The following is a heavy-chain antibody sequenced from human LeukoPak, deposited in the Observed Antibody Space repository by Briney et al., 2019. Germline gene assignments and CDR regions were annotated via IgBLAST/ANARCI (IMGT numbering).Heavy chain of an antibody. Sequence: PGGSLRLSCSASGFTFNTYGMHWVRQAPGKGLEWVTIISYDGSYKYYADSVKGRFTISRDNSKNMLYLQMNSLRPEDTAVYYCAKEMYGLDVWGQGTTVPVPS. J-gene: IGHJ6*02. CDR2: ISYDGSYK. CDR1: GFTFNTYG. V-gene: IGHV3-30*18. CDR3: AKEMYGLDV.